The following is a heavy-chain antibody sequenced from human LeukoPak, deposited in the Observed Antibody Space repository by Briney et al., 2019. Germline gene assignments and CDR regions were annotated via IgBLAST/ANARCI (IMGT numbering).Heavy chain of an antibody. CDR3: ARDARLLSFRTTGTTRYNY. V-gene: IGHV1-18*01. CDR2: ISAYNGNT. CDR1: GYTFTSYG. D-gene: IGHD1-1*01. J-gene: IGHJ4*02. Sequence: ASVKVSCKASGYTFTSYGISWVRQAPGQGLEWMGWISAYNGNTNYAQKLQGRVTMTTDTSTSTAYMELRSLRSDDTAVYYCARDARLLSFRTTGTTRYNYWGQGTLVTVSS.